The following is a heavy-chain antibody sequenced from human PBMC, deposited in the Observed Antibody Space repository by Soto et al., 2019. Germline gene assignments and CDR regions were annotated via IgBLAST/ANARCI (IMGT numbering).Heavy chain of an antibody. D-gene: IGHD6-6*01. CDR1: GYTFTSYG. V-gene: IGHV1-18*01. CDR2: ISAYNGKT. J-gene: IGHJ4*02. CDR3: AGSTRHPYVY. Sequence: QVQLVQSGAEVKKPGASVKVSCKASGYTFTSYGISWVRQAPGQGLEWMGWISAYNGKTNYAQKLQGRVTMTTDTATSRASRELRSLRSDDTAVYSCAGSTRHPYVYWGQGTLVTVSS.